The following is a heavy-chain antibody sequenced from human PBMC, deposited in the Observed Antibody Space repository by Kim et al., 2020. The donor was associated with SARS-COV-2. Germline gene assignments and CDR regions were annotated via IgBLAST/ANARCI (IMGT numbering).Heavy chain of an antibody. CDR1: GVNFMYDG. V-gene: IGHV3-23*01. D-gene: IGHD6-6*01. J-gene: IGHJ4*02. CDR3: EKDGPVTAGRGSYYFDY. CDR2: SNGGGDDK. Sequence: WGSLRLSCAASGVNFMYDGMSWVRQAPGKGLEWVSSSNGGGDDKYYADSVKGRFTISSDDSKNKLYLQMNSLTVEDTAVSYCEKDGPVTAGRGSYYFDYWGRGTLVTVSS.